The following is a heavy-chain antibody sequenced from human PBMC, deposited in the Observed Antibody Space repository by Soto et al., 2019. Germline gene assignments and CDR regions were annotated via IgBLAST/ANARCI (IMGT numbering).Heavy chain of an antibody. J-gene: IGHJ4*02. Sequence: PGGSLRLSCAASGFTVSGYGMHWVRQAPGKGLEWVAVIWYDGSKEYYADSVKGRFTISRDSSKNTLYLQMNSLRDEDTAVYYCARDRKNHFDYWGQGTPVTVSS. V-gene: IGHV3-33*01. CDR3: ARDRKNHFDY. CDR2: IWYDGSKE. CDR1: GFTVSGYG.